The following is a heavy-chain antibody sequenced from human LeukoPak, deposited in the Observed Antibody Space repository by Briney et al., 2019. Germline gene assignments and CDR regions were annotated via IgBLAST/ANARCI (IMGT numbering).Heavy chain of an antibody. Sequence: WETLSLTCAVYGGSFSGYYWSWIRQPPGKGLEWIGEINHSGSTNYNPSLKSRVTISVDTSKSQFSLKLSSVTAADTAVYYCARAPRYGDLDYWGQGTLVTVSS. D-gene: IGHD4-17*01. J-gene: IGHJ4*02. CDR3: ARAPRYGDLDY. CDR2: INHSGST. V-gene: IGHV4-34*01. CDR1: GGSFSGYY.